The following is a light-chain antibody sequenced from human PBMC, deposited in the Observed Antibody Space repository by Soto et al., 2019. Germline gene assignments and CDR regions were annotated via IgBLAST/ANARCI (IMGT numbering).Light chain of an antibody. CDR2: KAS. CDR3: QQYNSYSP. CDR1: QSISSW. J-gene: IGKJ1*01. Sequence: DIQMTQSPSTLSASVGDRVTITCRASQSISSWLAWYQQKPGKAPKLLICKASSLESGVPSRFSGSGSGTEFTLTISSLQPDDFATYYCQQYNSYSPFGQGTKVDIK. V-gene: IGKV1-5*03.